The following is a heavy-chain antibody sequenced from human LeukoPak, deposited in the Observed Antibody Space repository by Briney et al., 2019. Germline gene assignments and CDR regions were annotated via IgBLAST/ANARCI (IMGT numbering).Heavy chain of an antibody. J-gene: IGHJ3*02. V-gene: IGHV4-39*07. D-gene: IGHD3-10*01. CDR3: AKSNGYGLVDI. Sequence: PSETPSLTCTFSGGSISSYYWGWIRQPPGKGLEWIGNIFYSGSTYYSPSLKSRVTISLDTSRNQFSLKLTSVTAADTAVYYCAKSNGYGLVDIWGQGTMVTVSS. CDR2: IFYSGST. CDR1: GGSISSYY.